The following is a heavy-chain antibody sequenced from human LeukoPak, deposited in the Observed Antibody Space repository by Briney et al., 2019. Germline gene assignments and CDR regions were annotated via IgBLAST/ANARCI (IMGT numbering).Heavy chain of an antibody. CDR2: ISAYNGNT. CDR1: GYTFTSYG. J-gene: IGHJ4*02. V-gene: IGHV1-18*01. Sequence: GASVKVSCKASGYTFTSYGISWVRQAPGQGLEWMGWISAYNGNTNYAQKLQGRVTMTTDTSTSTAYMELRSLRSDDTAVYYCARLTFYYDSSGFHLERVDYWGQGTLVTVSS. D-gene: IGHD3-22*01. CDR3: ARLTFYYDSSGFHLERVDY.